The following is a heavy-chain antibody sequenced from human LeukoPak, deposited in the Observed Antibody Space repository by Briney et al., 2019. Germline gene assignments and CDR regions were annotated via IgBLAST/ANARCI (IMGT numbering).Heavy chain of an antibody. Sequence: PGGSLRLSCAASGFTFSSYDMSWVRQAPGKGLEWVSGISGSGGRTYYADSVKGRFTISRDNSKNTLYLQMNSLRAEDTAVYYCASHYDYVWGSFLIDYWGQGTLVTVSS. CDR3: ASHYDYVWGSFLIDY. CDR2: ISGSGGRT. V-gene: IGHV3-23*01. D-gene: IGHD3-16*01. J-gene: IGHJ4*02. CDR1: GFTFSSYD.